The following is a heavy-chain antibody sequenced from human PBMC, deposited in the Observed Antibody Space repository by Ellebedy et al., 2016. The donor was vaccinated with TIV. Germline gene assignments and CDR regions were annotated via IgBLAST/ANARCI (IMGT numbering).Heavy chain of an antibody. V-gene: IGHV1-18*01. D-gene: IGHD3-22*01. J-gene: IGHJ4*02. Sequence: AASVKVSCKASGYTFTDYDINWARQAPGQGLEWMGWISAYNGNTNYAQKLQGRVTMTTDTSTSTAYMELRSLRSDDTAVYYCATSKLYLDTSGYFDYWGQGTLVTVSS. CDR1: GYTFTDYD. CDR2: ISAYNGNT. CDR3: ATSKLYLDTSGYFDY.